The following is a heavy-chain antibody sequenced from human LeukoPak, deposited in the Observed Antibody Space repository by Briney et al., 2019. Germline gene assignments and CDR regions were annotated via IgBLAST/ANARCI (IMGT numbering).Heavy chain of an antibody. Sequence: ASVKVSCKASGYTFTGYYLHWVRQAPGQGLEWMGWINPNSGGTNFAQKFQARVTMTRDTSISTAYMELSRLRSDDTAVYYCARPYCTNGVCYTFFDYWGQGTLVTVSS. J-gene: IGHJ4*02. V-gene: IGHV1-2*02. D-gene: IGHD2-8*01. CDR3: ARPYCTNGVCYTFFDY. CDR2: INPNSGGT. CDR1: GYTFTGYY.